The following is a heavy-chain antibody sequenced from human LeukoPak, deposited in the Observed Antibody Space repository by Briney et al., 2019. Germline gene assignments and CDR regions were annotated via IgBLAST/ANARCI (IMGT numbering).Heavy chain of an antibody. CDR3: ARDRYVWGSYPDY. CDR2: INPNSGGT. Sequence: ASVTVSCKASGYTFTVYYMHWVRQAPGQGLEWMGRINPNSGGTNYAQKFQGRVTMTRDTSISTAYMELSRLRSDDTAVYYCARDRYVWGSYPDYWGQGTLVTVSS. J-gene: IGHJ4*02. CDR1: GYTFTVYY. D-gene: IGHD3-16*02. V-gene: IGHV1-2*06.